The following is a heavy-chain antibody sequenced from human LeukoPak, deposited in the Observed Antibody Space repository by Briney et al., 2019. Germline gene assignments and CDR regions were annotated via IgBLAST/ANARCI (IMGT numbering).Heavy chain of an antibody. CDR1: GFTFCSYG. D-gene: IGHD3-10*01. V-gene: IGHV3-30*02. CDR2: IRYDGSNK. CDR3: AKDLYYYGSGSYLDY. Sequence: PGGSLRLSCAASGFTFCSYGMHWVRQAPGKGLEWVAFIRYDGSNKYYADSVKGRFTISRDNSKNTLYLQMNSLRAEDTAVYYCAKDLYYYGSGSYLDYWGQGTLVTVSS. J-gene: IGHJ4*02.